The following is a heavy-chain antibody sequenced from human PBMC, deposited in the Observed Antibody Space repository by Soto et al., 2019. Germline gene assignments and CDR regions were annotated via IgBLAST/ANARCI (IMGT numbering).Heavy chain of an antibody. Sequence: QVQLVQSGAEVKKPGSSVKVSCKASGGTFSSYTISWVRQAPGQGLEWMGRIIPILGIANYAQKFQGRVTITADKSTSTAYMELSSLRSEDTAVYYCARDTVEMATRYWGQGPLVTVSS. D-gene: IGHD5-12*01. V-gene: IGHV1-69*08. J-gene: IGHJ4*02. CDR1: GGTFSSYT. CDR3: ARDTVEMATRY. CDR2: IIPILGIA.